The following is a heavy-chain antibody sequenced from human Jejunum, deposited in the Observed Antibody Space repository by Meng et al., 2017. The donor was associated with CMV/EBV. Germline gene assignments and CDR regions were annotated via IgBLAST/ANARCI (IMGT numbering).Heavy chain of an antibody. CDR1: TSRSSS. CDR2: ISDVSRYI. CDR3: AKDRGVVSYGMDV. J-gene: IGHJ6*02. Sequence: TSRSSSFAWLRQAPWRGLQWVSSISDVSRYIYYPDSLKGRFTISRANAKNSLYLQMNSLRAEDTAVYYCAKDRGVVSYGMDVWGQGTSVTVSS. V-gene: IGHV3-21*01. D-gene: IGHD2-2*01.